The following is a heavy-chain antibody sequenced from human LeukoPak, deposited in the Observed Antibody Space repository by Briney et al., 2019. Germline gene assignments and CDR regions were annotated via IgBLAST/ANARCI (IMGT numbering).Heavy chain of an antibody. D-gene: IGHD6-19*01. CDR2: MHYSGST. Sequence: PSETLSLTCSVSGGSITKNGYYWGWIRQSPETGLAWIGSMHYSGSTYYNPSLNSRVTISVDTSKNQFSLKLTSVTAADTAVYYCCGSGWFAGPFGYWGQGALVTVSS. CDR3: CGSGWFAGPFGY. V-gene: IGHV4-39*07. J-gene: IGHJ4*02. CDR1: GGSITKNGYY.